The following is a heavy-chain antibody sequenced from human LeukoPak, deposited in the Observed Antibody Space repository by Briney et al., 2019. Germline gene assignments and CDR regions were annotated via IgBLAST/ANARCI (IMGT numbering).Heavy chain of an antibody. CDR3: APVGARYYFDY. V-gene: IGHV3-21*01. CDR1: GFTSSSYS. J-gene: IGHJ4*02. CDR2: ISSSSSYI. D-gene: IGHD1-26*01. Sequence: GGSLRLSCAASGFTSSSYSMNWVRQAPGKGLEWVSSISSSSSYIYYADSVKGRFTISRDNAKNSLYLQMYSLRAEDTAVYYCAPVGARYYFDYWGQGTLVTVSS.